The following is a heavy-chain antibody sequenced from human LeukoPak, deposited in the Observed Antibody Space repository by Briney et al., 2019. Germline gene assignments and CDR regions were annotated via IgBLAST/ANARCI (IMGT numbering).Heavy chain of an antibody. Sequence: ASVKVSCKASGYTFTGYYMHWVRQAPGRGLEWMGWINPSSGGTNYAQKFQGRVTMTRDTSISTAYMELSRLRSDDTAVYYCARAWPTYYYDTSGYYPGDYWGQGTLVTVSS. J-gene: IGHJ4*02. CDR3: ARAWPTYYYDTSGYYPGDY. CDR2: INPSSGGT. D-gene: IGHD3-22*01. V-gene: IGHV1-2*02. CDR1: GYTFTGYY.